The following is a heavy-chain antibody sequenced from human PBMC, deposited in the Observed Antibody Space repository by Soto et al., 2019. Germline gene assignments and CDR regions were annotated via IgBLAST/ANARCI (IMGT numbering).Heavy chain of an antibody. J-gene: IGHJ6*02. D-gene: IGHD2-15*01. Sequence: QVQLQESGPGLVKPSQTLSLTCTVSGGSISSGGYYWSWIRQHPGKGLEWIGYIYYSGSTYYNPSIKSRVTISVDTSKNQFSLKLSSVTAADTAVYYCARVPQGYCSGGSCYSTEDYYYYGMDVWGQGTTVTVSS. CDR1: GGSISSGGYY. CDR3: ARVPQGYCSGGSCYSTEDYYYYGMDV. CDR2: IYYSGST. V-gene: IGHV4-31*03.